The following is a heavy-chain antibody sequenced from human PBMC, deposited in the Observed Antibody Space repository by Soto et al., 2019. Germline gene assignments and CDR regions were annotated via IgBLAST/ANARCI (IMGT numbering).Heavy chain of an antibody. D-gene: IGHD4-17*01. V-gene: IGHV3-30*18. CDR1: GFTVSNYD. J-gene: IGHJ4*02. CDR3: AKDHLTTTVTTVGY. CDR2: ISYHGCDK. Sequence: QVQLVESGGGVVQPGRSLRLSCAASGFTVSNYDMHWVRQAPGKGLEWVAVISYHGCDKYYADSVKGRFTISRDNSKNTLYLQMDSLRAEDTAVYYCAKDHLTTTVTTVGYWGQGTLVTVSS.